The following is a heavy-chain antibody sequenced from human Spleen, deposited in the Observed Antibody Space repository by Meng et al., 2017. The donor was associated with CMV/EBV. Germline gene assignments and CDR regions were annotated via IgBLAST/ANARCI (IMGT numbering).Heavy chain of an antibody. Sequence: ASVKVSCKASGYTFTSYGISWVRQAPGQGLEWMGWISAYNGNTNYAQKLQGRVTMTTDTSTSTVYMDLRSLTSDDTALYYCARGENLGIEVVPAAPLDHWGQGTLVTVS. CDR3: ARGENLGIEVVPAAPLDH. D-gene: IGHD2-2*01. CDR2: ISAYNGNT. V-gene: IGHV1-18*01. J-gene: IGHJ4*02. CDR1: GYTFTSYG.